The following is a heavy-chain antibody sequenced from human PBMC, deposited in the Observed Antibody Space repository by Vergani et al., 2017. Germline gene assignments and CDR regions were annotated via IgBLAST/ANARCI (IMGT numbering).Heavy chain of an antibody. D-gene: IGHD6-13*01. CDR3: ASAYSSSWYPY. Sequence: QVQLQESGPGLVKPSESLSITCTVSRGTISSDYWSWIRPPPGKGLECIGYIYYSGSTNYNPSLKCRVTISVDTSKNQFSLKLSAVTAADTAVYYCASAYSSSWYPYWGQGTLVTVSS. CDR2: IYYSGST. J-gene: IGHJ4*02. CDR1: RGTISSDY. V-gene: IGHV4-59*01.